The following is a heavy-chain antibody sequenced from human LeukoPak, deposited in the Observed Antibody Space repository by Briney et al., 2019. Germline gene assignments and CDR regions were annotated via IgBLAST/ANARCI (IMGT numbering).Heavy chain of an antibody. CDR2: IKSKTDGGTT. J-gene: IGHJ6*02. CDR3: TTALWFGGVEDLRYYYGMDV. CDR1: GFPFSNAW. D-gene: IGHD3-10*01. Sequence: PGGSLRLSCAVSGFPFSNAWMSWVRQAPGKGLEWVGRIKSKTDGGTTDYAAPVKGRFTISRDDSKNTLYLQMNSLKTEDTAVYYCTTALWFGGVEDLRYYYGMDVWGQGTTVTVSS. V-gene: IGHV3-15*01.